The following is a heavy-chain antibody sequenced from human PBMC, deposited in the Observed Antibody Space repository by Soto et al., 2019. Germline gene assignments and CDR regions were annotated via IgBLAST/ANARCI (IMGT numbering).Heavy chain of an antibody. V-gene: IGHV4-39*01. CDR1: CGSNNSSTYY. D-gene: IGHD3-10*01. J-gene: IGHJ4*02. Sequence: SETLSLTCTVSCGSNNSSTYYWGWLRQAPGQGLEWIGSIYYTGRTYYTPSLKSRVTISKDTAKNQFSLKLSSVTAADTAVYYRARPTIDRKVTLFEYWGQGILV. CDR3: ARPTIDRKVTLFEY. CDR2: IYYTGRT.